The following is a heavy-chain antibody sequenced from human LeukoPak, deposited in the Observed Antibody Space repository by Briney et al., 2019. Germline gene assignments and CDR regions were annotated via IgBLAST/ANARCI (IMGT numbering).Heavy chain of an antibody. Sequence: PGGSLRLSCAASGVIFSNYAMTWVRQAPGKGLEWVSSISASGDTTYYADSVKGRFTISRDNSKKSVYLQINSLRAEDTAVYYCAKLYYDFWSGYPYYFDYWGQGTLVTVSS. CDR3: AKLYYDFWSGYPYYFDY. V-gene: IGHV3-23*01. CDR2: ISASGDTT. D-gene: IGHD3-3*01. CDR1: GVIFSNYA. J-gene: IGHJ4*02.